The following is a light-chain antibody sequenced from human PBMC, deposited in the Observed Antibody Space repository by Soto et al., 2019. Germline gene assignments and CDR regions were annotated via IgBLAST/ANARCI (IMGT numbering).Light chain of an antibody. CDR3: SSYTTSNILV. J-gene: IGLJ2*01. CDR2: EVT. CDR1: SSDVGGYNY. V-gene: IGLV2-14*01. Sequence: QSVLTQPASVSGSPGQSITISCTGTSSDVGGYNYVSWYQQHPGKAPKLMIYEVTSRPSGVSNRFSGSKSGNTASLTISGLQAEDEADYYCSSYTTSNILVFGGGTKLTVL.